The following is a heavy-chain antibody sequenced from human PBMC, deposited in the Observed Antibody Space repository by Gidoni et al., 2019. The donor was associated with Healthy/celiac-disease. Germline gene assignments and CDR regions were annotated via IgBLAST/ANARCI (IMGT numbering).Heavy chain of an antibody. CDR3: ARGFLEPLWSY. Sequence: EVQLVESGGGLVQPGGSLRLSCAASGFTFSSYSMNWVRQAPGKGLEWVSYISSSSSTIYYADSVKGRFTISRDNAKNSLYLQMNSLRAEDTAVYYCARGFLEPLWSYWGQGTLVTVSS. CDR2: ISSSSSTI. J-gene: IGHJ4*02. CDR1: GFTFSSYS. V-gene: IGHV3-48*01. D-gene: IGHD3-3*01.